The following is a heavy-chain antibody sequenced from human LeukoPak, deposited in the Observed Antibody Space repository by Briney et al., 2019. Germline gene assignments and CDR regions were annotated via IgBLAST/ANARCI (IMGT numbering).Heavy chain of an antibody. CDR1: GASLSGYC. CDR2: INHGGFT. D-gene: IGHD5-18*01. CDR3: ARSHLWPSGTFDI. V-gene: IGHV4-34*01. Sequence: SETLSLTCAVSGASLSGYCWSWIRQSPGKGLEWIGEINHGGFTNYNPSLKSRVTISVDTSRNQIALRLSSLTAADTAVYFCARSHLWPSGTFDIWGQGTVVAVSS. J-gene: IGHJ3*02.